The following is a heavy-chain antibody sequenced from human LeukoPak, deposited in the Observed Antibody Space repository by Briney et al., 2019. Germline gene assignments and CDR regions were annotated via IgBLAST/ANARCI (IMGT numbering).Heavy chain of an antibody. D-gene: IGHD5-18*01. V-gene: IGHV1-8*01. CDR3: ARARGYSYGYSDY. CDR2: MNPNSGNT. Sequence: GASVKVSCKASGYIFTNYDINWVRQATGQGLEWMGWMNPNSGNTGFAQKFQSRVTMTRNTSKSTAYMELSSLTSEDWAVYYCARARGYSYGYSDYWGQGTLVTVSS. CDR1: GYIFTNYD. J-gene: IGHJ4*02.